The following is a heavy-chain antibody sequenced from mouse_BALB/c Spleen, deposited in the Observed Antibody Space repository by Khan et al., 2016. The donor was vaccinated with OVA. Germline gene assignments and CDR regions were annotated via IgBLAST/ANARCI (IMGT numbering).Heavy chain of an antibody. V-gene: IGHV1-4*01. CDR2: INPSNGYT. D-gene: IGHD2-14*01. Sequence: VQLQESGAELARPGASVKMSCKASGYTFTSYTIYWIKMRPGQGLEWIGYINPSNGYTNYNQKFKDKVTLTADKSSTTAYMQLSSLTSDDSAVYDCVRDGAYCRNDGCFAYGGLGTLGTVSA. CDR1: GYTFTSYT. CDR3: VRDGAYCRNDGCFAY. J-gene: IGHJ3*01.